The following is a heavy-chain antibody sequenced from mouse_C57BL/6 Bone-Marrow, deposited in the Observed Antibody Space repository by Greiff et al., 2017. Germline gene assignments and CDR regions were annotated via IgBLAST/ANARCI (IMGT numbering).Heavy chain of an antibody. Sequence: QVQLQQSGAELARPGASVKLSCKASGYTFTSYGISWVKQRTGQGLEWIGEIYPRSGNTYYNEKFKGKATLTADKSSSTAYMELRSLTSEDSAVYFCARGPTVVAKGYWYFDVWGTGTTVTVSS. CDR2: IYPRSGNT. V-gene: IGHV1-81*01. D-gene: IGHD1-1*01. CDR1: GYTFTSYG. CDR3: ARGPTVVAKGYWYFDV. J-gene: IGHJ1*03.